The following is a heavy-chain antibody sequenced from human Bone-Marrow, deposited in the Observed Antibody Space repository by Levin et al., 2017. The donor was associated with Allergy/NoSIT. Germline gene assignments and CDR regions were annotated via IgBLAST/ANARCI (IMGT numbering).Heavy chain of an antibody. J-gene: IGHJ4*02. V-gene: IGHV3-7*03. Sequence: GESLKISCSVSGFSFRDYWMSWVRQAPGKGLEWVANIKEDGSEKLSADSVKGRFTISRDNDKSSLYLQMNSLRVEDMGVYYCARARRTASTPEFFDFWGQGSLVTVSP. CDR2: IKEDGSEK. CDR1: GFSFRDYW. D-gene: IGHD2-21*02. CDR3: ARARRTASTPEFFDF.